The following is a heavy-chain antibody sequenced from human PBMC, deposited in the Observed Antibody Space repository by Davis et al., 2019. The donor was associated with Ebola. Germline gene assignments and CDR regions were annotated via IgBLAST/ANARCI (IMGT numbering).Heavy chain of an antibody. CDR3: ARHGITMIVVVIDAFDI. CDR1: GYTFTSYG. J-gene: IGHJ3*02. D-gene: IGHD3-22*01. CDR2: ISAYNGNT. Sequence: ASVKVSCKASGYTFTSYGISWVRQAPGQGLEWMGWISAYNGNTNYAQKLQGRVPMTTDTSTSTAYMELRSLRSDDTAVYYCARHGITMIVVVIDAFDIWGQGTMVTVSS. V-gene: IGHV1-18*04.